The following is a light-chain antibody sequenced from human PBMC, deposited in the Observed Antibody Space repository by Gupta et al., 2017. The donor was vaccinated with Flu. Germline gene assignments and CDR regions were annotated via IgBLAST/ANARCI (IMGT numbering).Light chain of an antibody. CDR1: QSVYSN. J-gene: IGKJ1*01. V-gene: IGKV3-15*01. CDR3: QQYNIWPTWT. Sequence: ATLSVSPEESATLSCVASQSVYSNLDWYQHKPVQITRLLIFGASTRATGIPARFSGSGSGTEFTLTISGLQSEDFAVYYCQQYNIWPTWTFGQGTTVEIK. CDR2: GAS.